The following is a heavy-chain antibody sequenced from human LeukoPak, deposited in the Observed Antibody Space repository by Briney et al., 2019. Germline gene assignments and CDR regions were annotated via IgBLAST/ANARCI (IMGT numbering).Heavy chain of an antibody. J-gene: IGHJ4*02. Sequence: PGGSLRLSCAASGFTVSSNYMSWVRQAPGKGLEWVSYISISGSTKYYADPVKGRFTISRDNAKNSLYLQMDTLRAEDTALYYCARAASYYYDSSGYYSDYWGQGTLVTVSS. CDR3: ARAASYYYDSSGYYSDY. CDR1: GFTVSSNY. V-gene: IGHV3-11*04. CDR2: ISISGSTK. D-gene: IGHD3-22*01.